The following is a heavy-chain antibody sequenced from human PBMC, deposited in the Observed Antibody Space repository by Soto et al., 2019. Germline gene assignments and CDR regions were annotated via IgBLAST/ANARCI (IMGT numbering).Heavy chain of an antibody. D-gene: IGHD2-15*01. J-gene: IGHJ3*02. Sequence: GASVKVSCKASGYTFTSYAMHWVRQAPGQRLEWMGWINAGNGNTKYSQKFQGRVTITRDTSASTAYMELSSLRPEDTAVYYCARVGVVVAATVLGAFDIWGQGTMVTVSS. CDR3: ARVGVVVAATVLGAFDI. CDR1: GYTFTSYA. CDR2: INAGNGNT. V-gene: IGHV1-3*01.